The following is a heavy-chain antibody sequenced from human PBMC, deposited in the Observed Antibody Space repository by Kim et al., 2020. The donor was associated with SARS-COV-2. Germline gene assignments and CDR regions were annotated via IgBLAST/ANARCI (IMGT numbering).Heavy chain of an antibody. J-gene: IGHJ3*02. D-gene: IGHD2-15*01. CDR3: AKPIQGSGHDDAFDI. V-gene: IGHV3-30*02. Sequence: DSVKGRFTISRDNSKNTLYLQMNSLRAEDTAVYYCAKPIQGSGHDDAFDIWGQGQWSPSLQ.